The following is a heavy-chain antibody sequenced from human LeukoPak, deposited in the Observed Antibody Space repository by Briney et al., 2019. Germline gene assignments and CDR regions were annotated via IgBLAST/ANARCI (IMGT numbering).Heavy chain of an antibody. Sequence: GGSLRLSCAASGFTFSSYSMNWVRQAPGKGLEWVSSISSSSSYIYYADSVKGRFTISRDNAKKSLNLQMNSLRAEDTAVYYCARGLFGGPKSTTFDYWGQGTLVTVSS. CDR2: ISSSSSYI. J-gene: IGHJ4*02. CDR1: GFTFSSYS. CDR3: ARGLFGGPKSTTFDY. D-gene: IGHD2-21*01. V-gene: IGHV3-21*01.